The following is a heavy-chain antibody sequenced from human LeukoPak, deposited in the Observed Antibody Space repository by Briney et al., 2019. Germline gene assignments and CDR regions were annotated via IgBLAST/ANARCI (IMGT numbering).Heavy chain of an antibody. CDR1: GFTFSTFG. Sequence: PPGGSLRLSCVASGFTFSTFGMNWVRQAPGKGLEWVSYVSSSRTTIYYADSVKGRFTISRDDAKSSLYLQMNSLRAEDTALYYCARISTGYYDDYWGQGTLVAVSS. V-gene: IGHV3-48*01. CDR2: VSSSRTTI. CDR3: ARISTGYYDDY. D-gene: IGHD3-9*01. J-gene: IGHJ4*02.